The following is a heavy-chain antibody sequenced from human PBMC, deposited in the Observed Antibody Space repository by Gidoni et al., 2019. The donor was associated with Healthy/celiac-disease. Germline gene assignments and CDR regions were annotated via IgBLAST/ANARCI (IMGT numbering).Heavy chain of an antibody. Sequence: QLQLVQSGAEVKKPGSSVKVSCLASGVPFSSYAISWVRQAPGQGLEWMGGIIPIFGTANDAQKFQGRVTITADKSTSTAYMELISLRSEDTAVYYCARGYSSGWYGVYWGQGTLVTVAS. J-gene: IGHJ4*02. CDR3: ARGYSSGWYGVY. CDR2: IIPIFGTA. D-gene: IGHD6-19*01. CDR1: GVPFSSYA. V-gene: IGHV1-69*06.